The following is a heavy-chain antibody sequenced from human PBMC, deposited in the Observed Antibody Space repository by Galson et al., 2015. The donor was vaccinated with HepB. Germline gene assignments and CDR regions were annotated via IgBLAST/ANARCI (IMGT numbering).Heavy chain of an antibody. CDR1: GFSLSTSGMR. CDR2: IGWDDDK. J-gene: IGHJ4*02. CDR3: ARMGYGDPLFDY. Sequence: PALVKPTQTLTLTCTFSGFSLSTSGMRVSWIRQPPGKALEWLARIGWDDDKFYSTSLKTRLTISKDTSKNQVVLTMTNMDPVDTATYYCARMGYGDPLFDYWGQGTLVTVSS. V-gene: IGHV2-70*04. D-gene: IGHD4-17*01.